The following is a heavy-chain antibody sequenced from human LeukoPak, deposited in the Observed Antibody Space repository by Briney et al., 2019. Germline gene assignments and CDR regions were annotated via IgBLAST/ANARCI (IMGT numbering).Heavy chain of an antibody. CDR3: ARAVAVETSFDY. V-gene: IGHV3-33*01. D-gene: IGHD6-19*01. Sequence: PGRSLRLSCAASGFTFSSYGMHWVRQAPGKGLEWVAVIWYDESNKYYADSVKGRFTISRDNSKNTLYLQMNSLRAEDTAVYYCARAVAVETSFDYWGQGTLVTVSS. CDR2: IWYDESNK. J-gene: IGHJ4*02. CDR1: GFTFSSYG.